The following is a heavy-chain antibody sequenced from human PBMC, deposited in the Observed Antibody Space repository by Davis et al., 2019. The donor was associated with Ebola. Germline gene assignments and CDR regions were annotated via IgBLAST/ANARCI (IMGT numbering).Heavy chain of an antibody. J-gene: IGHJ4*02. CDR2: VNQSGGA. V-gene: IGHV4-34*01. Sequence: GSLRLSCAASGFTFDDYAMHWVRQAPGKGLEWIGEVNQSGGASYNPSLTSRVTISVHSSTNHLSLRLTSVTAADTAVYYCARGLYGRRLRFWGQGTLVTVSS. D-gene: IGHD3-10*01. CDR3: ARGLYGRRLRF. CDR1: GFTFDDYA.